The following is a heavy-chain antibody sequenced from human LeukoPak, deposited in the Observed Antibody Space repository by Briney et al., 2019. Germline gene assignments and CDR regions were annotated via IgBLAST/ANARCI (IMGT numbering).Heavy chain of an antibody. J-gene: IGHJ4*02. CDR1: GGSISSYY. D-gene: IGHD6-6*01. Sequence: SETLSLTCTVSGGSISSYYWSWIRQPPGKGLEWIGYIYYSGTTNYNSSLKSRVTISVDTSNNQFSLKLTSVTAADTAVYYCATIAGSSSYWGQGTLVTVSS. V-gene: IGHV4-59*08. CDR2: IYYSGTT. CDR3: ATIAGSSSY.